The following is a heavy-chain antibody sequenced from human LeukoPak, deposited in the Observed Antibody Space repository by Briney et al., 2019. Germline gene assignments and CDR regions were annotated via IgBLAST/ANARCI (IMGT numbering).Heavy chain of an antibody. CDR2: INSDGSST. V-gene: IGHV3-74*01. J-gene: IGHJ4*02. CDR1: GFTFSSYW. D-gene: IGHD6-13*01. CDR3: ARDSLVAAAFDY. Sequence: PGGSLRLSCAASGFTFSSYWMHWVRQAPGKGLVWVSRINSDGSSTSYADSVKGRFTISRDNAENTLYLQMNSLRAEDTAVYYCARDSLVAAAFDYWGQGTLVTVSS.